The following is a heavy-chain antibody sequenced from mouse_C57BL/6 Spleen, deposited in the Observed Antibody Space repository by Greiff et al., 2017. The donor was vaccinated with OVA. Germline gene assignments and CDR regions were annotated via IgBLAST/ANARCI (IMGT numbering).Heavy chain of an antibody. J-gene: IGHJ4*01. D-gene: IGHD2-3*01. CDR1: GYTFTSYW. V-gene: IGHV1-64*01. CDR3: ARRDDGYYVGDYYAMDY. CDR2: IHPNSGST. Sequence: VQLQQPGAELVKPGASVKLSCKASGYTFTSYWMHWVKQRPGQGLEWIGMIHPNSGSTNYNEKFKSKATLTVDKSSSTAYMQLSSLTSEDSAGYYCARRDDGYYVGDYYAMDYWGQGTSVTVAS.